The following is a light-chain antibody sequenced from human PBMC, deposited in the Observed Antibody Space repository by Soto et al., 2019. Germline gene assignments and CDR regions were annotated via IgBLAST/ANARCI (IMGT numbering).Light chain of an antibody. CDR3: CSYAGSSTHVV. CDR2: EAS. Sequence: QSALTQPASVSGSPGQSITISCTGTSSDVGSYDLVSWYQHHPGKATKLLIYEASERPSGVSNRFSGSKSGNTASLTISGLQAEDEADYYCCSYAGSSTHVVFGGGTKLTVL. CDR1: SSDVGSYDL. J-gene: IGLJ2*01. V-gene: IGLV2-23*01.